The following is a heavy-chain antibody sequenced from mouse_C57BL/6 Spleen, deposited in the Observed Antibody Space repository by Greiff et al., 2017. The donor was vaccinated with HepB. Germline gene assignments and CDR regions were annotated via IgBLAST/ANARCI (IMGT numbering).Heavy chain of an antibody. J-gene: IGHJ2*01. V-gene: IGHV1-82*01. Sequence: QVQLKQSGPELVKPGASVKISCKASGYAFSSSWMNWVKQRPGKGLEWIGRIYPGDGDTNYNGKFKGKATLTADKSSSTAYMQLSSLTSEDSAVYFCASPSYYSNPVYFDYWGQGTTLTVSS. CDR3: ASPSYYSNPVYFDY. CDR2: IYPGDGDT. D-gene: IGHD2-5*01. CDR1: GYAFSSSW.